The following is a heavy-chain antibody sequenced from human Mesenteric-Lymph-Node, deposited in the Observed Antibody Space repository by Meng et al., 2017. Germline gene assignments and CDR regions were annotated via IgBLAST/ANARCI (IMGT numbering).Heavy chain of an antibody. CDR1: GGTFSSYT. CDR3: ARVYSGYDSWYYGMDV. J-gene: IGHJ6*02. V-gene: IGHV1-69*02. CDR2: IIPILGIA. Sequence: SVKVSCKASGGTFSSYTISWVRQAPGQGLEWMGRIIPILGIANYAQKFQGRVTMTRNTSISTAYMELSSLRSEDTAVYYCARVYSGYDSWYYGMDVWGQGTTVTVSS. D-gene: IGHD5-12*01.